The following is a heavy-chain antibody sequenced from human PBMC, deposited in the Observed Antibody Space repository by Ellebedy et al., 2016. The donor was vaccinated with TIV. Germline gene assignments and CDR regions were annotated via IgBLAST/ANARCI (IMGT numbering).Heavy chain of an antibody. V-gene: IGHV3-30*04. CDR2: ILKDGTNE. Sequence: GGSLRLSCAASGFTFSKYCMHWVRQAPGKGLEGVASILKDGTNEEYADSVKGRFTIYRDNSKNTLYLQMNSLRNEDTAVYYCVRDFGRIVVASTYWGQGASVTVS. CDR1: GFTFSKYC. J-gene: IGHJ4*02. CDR3: VRDFGRIVVASTY. D-gene: IGHD6-19*01.